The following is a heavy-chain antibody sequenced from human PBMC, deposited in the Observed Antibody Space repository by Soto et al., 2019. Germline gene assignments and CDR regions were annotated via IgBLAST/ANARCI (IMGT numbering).Heavy chain of an antibody. V-gene: IGHV3-53*01. CDR2: IYSGGST. J-gene: IGHJ6*02. CDR1: GFTVSSNY. CDR3: AKGRSYYYYYGVDV. Sequence: GGSLRLSCAASGFTVSSNYMSWVRQAPGKGLEWVSVIYSGGSTYYADSVKGRLTISRDNSKSTLYLQMNSLRAEDTALYYCAKGRSYYYYYGVDVWGQGTTVTVS.